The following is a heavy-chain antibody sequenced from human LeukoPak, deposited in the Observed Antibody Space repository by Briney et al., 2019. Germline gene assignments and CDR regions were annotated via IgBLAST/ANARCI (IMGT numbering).Heavy chain of an antibody. CDR1: GFTFSNYA. V-gene: IGHV3-23*01. CDR3: EGLPAAAAVWLDS. J-gene: IGHJ5*01. D-gene: IGHD6-13*01. CDR2: ISGSGGTT. Sequence: GGSLRLSCAASGFTFSNYAMSWVRKAPGKGLEWVSTISGSGGTTNYADSVKGRFTISRDNSKDTVFLQMNSLRVEDTAAYYCEGLPAAAAVWLDSWGQGTLVTVSS.